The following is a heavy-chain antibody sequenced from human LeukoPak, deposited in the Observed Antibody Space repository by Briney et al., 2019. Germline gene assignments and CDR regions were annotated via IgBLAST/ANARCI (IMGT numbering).Heavy chain of an antibody. CDR3: AKDLIRGYYYDSSGSAFDI. D-gene: IGHD3-22*01. J-gene: IGHJ3*02. Sequence: GGSLGLSCAASGFTFSSYAMSWVRQAPGKGLEWVSAISGSGGSTYYADSVKGRFTISRDNSKNTLYLQMNSLRAEDTAVYYCAKDLIRGYYYDSSGSAFDIWGQGTMVTVSS. CDR1: GFTFSSYA. V-gene: IGHV3-23*01. CDR2: ISGSGGST.